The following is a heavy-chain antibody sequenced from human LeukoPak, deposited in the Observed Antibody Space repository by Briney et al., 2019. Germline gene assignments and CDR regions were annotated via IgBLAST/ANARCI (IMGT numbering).Heavy chain of an antibody. D-gene: IGHD6-13*01. J-gene: IGHJ4*02. CDR2: ISSSSSYT. CDR3: ARGVSRSSSRHFDY. Sequence: GGSLRLSCAASGFTFSDYYMSWVRQAPGKGLEWVSYISSSSSYTNYADSVKGRFTISRDNAKNPLYLQMNSLRAEDTAVYYWARGVSRSSSRHFDYWGQGTLVTVSS. CDR1: GFTFSDYY. V-gene: IGHV3-11*05.